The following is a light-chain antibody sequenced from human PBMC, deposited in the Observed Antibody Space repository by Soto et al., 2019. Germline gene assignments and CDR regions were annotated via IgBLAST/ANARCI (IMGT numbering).Light chain of an antibody. J-gene: IGKJ2*01. CDR2: AAS. CDR3: LQDYNYPYT. CDR1: QVIRND. Sequence: AIQMTQSPSSLSASVGDRVTITCRASQVIRNDLGWYQQKPGKAPNLLIYAASSLQSGVPSRFSGSGSDTDFTLTISSLQPEDFATYYCLQDYNYPYTFGQGTKLEI. V-gene: IGKV1-6*02.